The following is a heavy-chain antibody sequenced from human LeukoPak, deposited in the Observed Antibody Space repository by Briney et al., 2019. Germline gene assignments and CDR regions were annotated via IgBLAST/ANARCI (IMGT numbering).Heavy chain of an antibody. J-gene: IGHJ4*02. Sequence: GGSLRLSCTASGFTFGDYTIIWVRQAPGQGLEWVGLIRSKVYGGTTEYAASVKGRFTISRDDSKSIAYLQMNSLKTEDTAVYYCTRTTYFDYWGQRTLVTVSS. CDR2: IRSKVYGGTT. V-gene: IGHV3-49*04. D-gene: IGHD4-17*01. CDR3: TRTTYFDY. CDR1: GFTFGDYT.